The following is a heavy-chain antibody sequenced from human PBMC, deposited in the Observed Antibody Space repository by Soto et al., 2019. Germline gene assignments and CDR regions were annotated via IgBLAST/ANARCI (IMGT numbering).Heavy chain of an antibody. Sequence: SVKVSCKASGVTFSSYALSWVRQAPEQGLEWMGGIIPIFGTANYAQKFQGRVTITADESTSTAYMELSSLRSEDTAVYYCARYNDGGWYWGGWFDPWGQGTLDTVSS. J-gene: IGHJ5*02. D-gene: IGHD6-19*01. CDR3: ARYNDGGWYWGGWFDP. CDR1: GVTFSSYA. CDR2: IIPIFGTA. V-gene: IGHV1-69*13.